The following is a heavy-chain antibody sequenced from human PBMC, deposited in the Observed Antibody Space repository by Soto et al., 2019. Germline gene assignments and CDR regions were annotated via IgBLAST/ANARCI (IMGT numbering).Heavy chain of an antibody. CDR2: ISESGGST. CDR3: AKDARPTS. V-gene: IGHV3-23*01. Sequence: LRLSCAASGFTFSSYAMSWVRQAPGKGLEWASTISESGGSTYYTDSVKGRFTISSDNSKNTLYLQMNSLRAEDTALYYCAKDARPTSWGQGTLVTVSS. CDR1: GFTFSSYA. J-gene: IGHJ5*02.